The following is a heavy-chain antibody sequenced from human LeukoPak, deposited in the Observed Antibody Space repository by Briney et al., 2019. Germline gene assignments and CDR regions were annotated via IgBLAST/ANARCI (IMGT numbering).Heavy chain of an antibody. J-gene: IGHJ4*02. Sequence: ASVKVSCKSSGGTFTDYGISWVRHAPGQGLEWMGRIIPIFTTANYAQKFQGRVTITADTSTNTAYMELTSLRSEDTAVYYRASDGGFEYYFDYWGQGTLLTVSS. CDR1: GGTFTDYG. D-gene: IGHD2/OR15-2a*01. CDR2: IIPIFTTA. V-gene: IGHV1-69*06. CDR3: ASDGGFEYYFDY.